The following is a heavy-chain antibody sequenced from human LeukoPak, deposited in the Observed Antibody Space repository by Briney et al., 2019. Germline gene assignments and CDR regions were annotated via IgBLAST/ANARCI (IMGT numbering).Heavy chain of an antibody. Sequence: SGTLSLTCTVSGGSIRRDYWSWIRQPPGKGLEWVGYISYSGSTSYNPSLESRVTISVDTSKNQISLKVNSVTAADTAVYFCARARAYSNQGFYYYGMDVWGQGTTVTVSS. CDR3: ARARAYSNQGFYYYGMDV. J-gene: IGHJ6*02. D-gene: IGHD4-11*01. CDR2: ISYSGST. V-gene: IGHV4-59*01. CDR1: GGSIRRDY.